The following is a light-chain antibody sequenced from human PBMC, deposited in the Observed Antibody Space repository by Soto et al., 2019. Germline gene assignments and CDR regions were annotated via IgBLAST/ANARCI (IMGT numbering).Light chain of an antibody. CDR1: QSISRH. CDR2: GAS. V-gene: IGKV3-15*01. CDR3: QQYNNWPQIT. J-gene: IGKJ5*01. Sequence: MPQSPPPLSVSPGASATLSCRASQSISRHLAWYQQKPGQAPRLFIFGASTRATGIPARFSGSGSGTEFTLTISSLQSEDFAVYYCQQYNNWPQITFGQGTRLQIK.